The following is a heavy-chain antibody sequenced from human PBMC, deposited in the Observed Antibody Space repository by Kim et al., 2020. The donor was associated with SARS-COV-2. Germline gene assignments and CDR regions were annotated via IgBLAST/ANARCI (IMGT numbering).Heavy chain of an antibody. CDR1: GFTFSSYG. Sequence: GGSLRLSCAASGFTFSSYGMHWVRQAPGKGLEWVAVISYDGSNKYYADSVKGRFTISRDNSKNTLYLQMNSLRAEDTAVYYCVKNMGGGSGSYVGECYWGQGTLVTVSS. CDR2: ISYDGSNK. CDR3: VKNMGGGSGSYVGECY. D-gene: IGHD3-10*01. J-gene: IGHJ4*02. V-gene: IGHV3-30*18.